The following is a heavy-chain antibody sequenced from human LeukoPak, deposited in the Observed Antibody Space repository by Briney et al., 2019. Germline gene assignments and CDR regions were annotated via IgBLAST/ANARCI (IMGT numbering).Heavy chain of an antibody. CDR3: AKEGWKTGNTYGYEFDS. V-gene: IGHV3-23*01. J-gene: IGHJ4*02. Sequence: GGSLRLSCAASGFTFSSSAMSWVRQAPGKGLEWVSAVSSSGGSTNYADYVKGQFTISRDNSKNTVYLHMNNLRAEDTAVYYCAKEGWKTGNTYGYEFDSWGQGTLVTVSS. D-gene: IGHD5-18*01. CDR1: GFTFSSSA. CDR2: VSSSGGST.